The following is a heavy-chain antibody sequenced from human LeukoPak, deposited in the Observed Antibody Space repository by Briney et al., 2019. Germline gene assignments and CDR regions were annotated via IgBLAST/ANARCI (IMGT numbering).Heavy chain of an antibody. CDR2: ISGSGGST. Sequence: QSGGSVRLSCAASGFTFSTYAMSWVRQAPGKGLEWVSAISGSGGSTYYADSVKGRFTISRDNSKNTLYLQMISLRAEDTAVYYCAVVSYDSSGYLLAEYFQHWGQGNLVSVSS. J-gene: IGHJ1*01. V-gene: IGHV3-23*01. CDR3: AVVSYDSSGYLLAEYFQH. CDR1: GFTFSTYA. D-gene: IGHD3-22*01.